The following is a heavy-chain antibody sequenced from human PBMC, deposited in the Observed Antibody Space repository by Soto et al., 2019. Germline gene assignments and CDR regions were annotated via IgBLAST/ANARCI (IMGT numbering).Heavy chain of an antibody. J-gene: IGHJ4*02. Sequence: ASVKVSCKASGYTFTSYGISWVRQAPGQGLEWMGWISAYNGNTNYAQKLQGRVTMTTDTSTSTAYMELRSLRSDDTAVYYCARSENYYDSSGYYSVSFFDYWGQGTLVTVSS. CDR1: GYTFTSYG. D-gene: IGHD3-22*01. CDR2: ISAYNGNT. V-gene: IGHV1-18*04. CDR3: ARSENYYDSSGYYSVSFFDY.